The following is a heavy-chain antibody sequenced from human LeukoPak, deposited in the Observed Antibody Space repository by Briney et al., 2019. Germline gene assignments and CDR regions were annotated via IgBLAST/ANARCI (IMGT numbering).Heavy chain of an antibody. Sequence: SETLSLTCTVSGGSISSSSYYWGWIRQPPGKGLEWIGSIYYSGSTYYNPSLKSRVTISVDTSKNQFSLKLSSVTAADTAVYYCASGYSSSWAVYGMDVWGQGTTVTVSS. D-gene: IGHD6-13*01. CDR1: GGSISSSSYY. CDR3: ASGYSSSWAVYGMDV. J-gene: IGHJ6*02. CDR2: IYYSGST. V-gene: IGHV4-39*07.